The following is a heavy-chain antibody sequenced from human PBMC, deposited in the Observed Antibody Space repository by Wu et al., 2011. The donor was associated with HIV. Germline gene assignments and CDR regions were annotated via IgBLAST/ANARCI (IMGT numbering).Heavy chain of an antibody. CDR2: INPNSGGT. J-gene: IGHJ2*01. CDR1: GFTFTGYY. V-gene: IGHV1-2*02. CDR3: ARGHVTTMTVGPGYWYFDL. Sequence: QVQLVQSGAEVKKPGASVKVSCKASGFTFTGYYMHWVRQAPGQGLEWMGWINPNSGGTNYAQKFQGRVTMTRDTSISTAYMELSRLRSDDTAVYYCARGHVTTMTVGPGYWYFDLWGPWHPGHCLL. D-gene: IGHD3-22*01.